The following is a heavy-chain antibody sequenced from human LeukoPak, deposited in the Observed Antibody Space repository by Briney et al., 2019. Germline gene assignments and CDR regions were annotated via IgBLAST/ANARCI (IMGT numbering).Heavy chain of an antibody. J-gene: IGHJ4*02. CDR3: SRGEAYSSGSYYLDY. CDR1: GFTFGDYA. CDR2: IRSKFYGGTT. Sequence: HPGRSLRLSCTSSGFTFGDYAMSWVRQAPGKGLEWVGFIRSKFYGGTTEYAASVKGRFTISRDDSRSIAYLQMNSLKSEETAVYYCSRGEAYSSGSYYLDYWGQGTLATVSS. V-gene: IGHV3-49*04. D-gene: IGHD3-10*01.